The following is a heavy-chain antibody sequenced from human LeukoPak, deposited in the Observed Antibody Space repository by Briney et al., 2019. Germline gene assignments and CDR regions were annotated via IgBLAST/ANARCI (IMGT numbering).Heavy chain of an antibody. V-gene: IGHV3-30*18. Sequence: GGSLRLSCAASGFTFSNYDMHWLRQAPGKGLQWVALVSYDGGDKFYADSVKGRFTFSRDNSKNTLYLQMNSLRPEDTAVYYCAKSLYCSTTTCYRYYFENWGQGTLVTVSS. CDR2: VSYDGGDK. D-gene: IGHD2-2*01. CDR3: AKSLYCSTTTCYRYYFEN. CDR1: GFTFSNYD. J-gene: IGHJ4*02.